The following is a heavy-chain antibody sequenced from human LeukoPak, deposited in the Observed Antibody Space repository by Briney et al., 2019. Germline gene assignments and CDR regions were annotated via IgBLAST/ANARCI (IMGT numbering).Heavy chain of an antibody. D-gene: IGHD6-6*01. CDR3: ARPPPRVQSTAALREYMDV. Sequence: SDTLSLTCAVYGGSFSGYYWSWIRQPPGKGLEWIGEIKHSRSTNYNPSLKSRVTISVDTSKNQFSLKLSSVTAADTAVYYCARPPPRVQSTAALREYMDVWGKGTTVTVSS. CDR2: IKHSRST. J-gene: IGHJ6*03. CDR1: GGSFSGYY. V-gene: IGHV4-34*01.